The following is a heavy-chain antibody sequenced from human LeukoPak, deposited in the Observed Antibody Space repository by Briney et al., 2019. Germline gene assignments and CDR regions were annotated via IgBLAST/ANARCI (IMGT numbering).Heavy chain of an antibody. V-gene: IGHV4-34*01. Sequence: SETLSLTCAVDGGSFSGYYWSWIRQPPGKGLEWIGEINHSESTNYNPSLKSRVTMSVDTSRNQCSLNLSSVTAADTAVYYCARNRPLQRMQYYYYYMDVWGKGTTVTVSS. D-gene: IGHD1-14*01. CDR3: ARNRPLQRMQYYYYYMDV. CDR2: INHSEST. J-gene: IGHJ6*03. CDR1: GGSFSGYY.